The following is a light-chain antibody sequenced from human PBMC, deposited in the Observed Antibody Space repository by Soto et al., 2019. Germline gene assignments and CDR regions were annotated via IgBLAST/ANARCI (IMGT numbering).Light chain of an antibody. CDR3: QKYNDALRT. Sequence: DIQMTQSPSSLSASVGDRVTITCRASQGLSNSLAWYQQKPGKVPKLLIFAASTLQSGVPSRFSGSGSGTDFTLTISSLQPEDVASYYWQKYNDALRTFGQGTKVDIK. CDR2: AAS. CDR1: QGLSNS. J-gene: IGKJ1*01. V-gene: IGKV1-27*01.